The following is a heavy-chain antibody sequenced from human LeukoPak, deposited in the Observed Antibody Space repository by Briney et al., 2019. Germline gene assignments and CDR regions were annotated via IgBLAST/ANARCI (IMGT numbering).Heavy chain of an antibody. CDR1: GGSISSGGYY. CDR3: ARTYGDYSLYYYYGMDV. Sequence: PSETLSLTCTVSGGSISSGGYYWSWIRQPPGKGLEWIGCIYHSGSTYYNPSLKSRVTISVDRSKNQFSLKLSSVTAADTAVYYCARTYGDYSLYYYYGMDVWGQGTTVTVSS. CDR2: IYHSGST. J-gene: IGHJ6*02. V-gene: IGHV4-30-2*01. D-gene: IGHD4-17*01.